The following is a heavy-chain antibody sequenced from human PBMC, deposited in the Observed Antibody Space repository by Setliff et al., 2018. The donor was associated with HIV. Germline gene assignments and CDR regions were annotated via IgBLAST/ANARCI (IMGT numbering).Heavy chain of an antibody. CDR1: GFTFSNYW. J-gene: IGHJ4*02. D-gene: IGHD3-22*01. CDR2: IKQDGSEK. V-gene: IGHV3-7*01. CDR3: VRGSGYYYFDN. Sequence: PGGSLRLSCAASGFTFSNYWMNWVRQAPGKGLEWVANIKQDGSEKYYVDSVKGRFTISRDNAKNSLSLQMNSLRAEDTAVYYCVRGSGYYYFDNWGQGALVTVSS.